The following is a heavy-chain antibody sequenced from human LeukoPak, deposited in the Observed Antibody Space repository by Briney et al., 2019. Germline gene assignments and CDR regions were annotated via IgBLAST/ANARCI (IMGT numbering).Heavy chain of an antibody. CDR1: GYSFSSYE. V-gene: IGHV1-8*01. CDR2: MNHNSGNT. Sequence: ASVKVSCKTSGYSFSSYEINWVRQPPGQGLEWMGWMNHNSGNTAYAQKFQGRITMTRDASIRTAYMELNSLRSEDTAAYYCVRLFVQEPSGWFDPWGQGTLVTVS. J-gene: IGHJ5*02. D-gene: IGHD3-10*01. CDR3: VRLFVQEPSGWFDP.